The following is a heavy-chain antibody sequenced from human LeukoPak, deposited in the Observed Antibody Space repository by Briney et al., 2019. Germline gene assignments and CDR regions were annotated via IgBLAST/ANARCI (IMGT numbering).Heavy chain of an antibody. Sequence: PSETLSLTCTVSGGSISSYYWSWIRQPPGKGLEWIGYIYYSGSTNYNPSLKSRVTISVDTSKDQFSLKLSSVTAADTAVYYCARGTGGSLEDYWGQGTLVTVSS. CDR1: GGSISSYY. V-gene: IGHV4-59*08. D-gene: IGHD1-26*01. CDR2: IYYSGST. J-gene: IGHJ4*02. CDR3: ARGTGGSLEDY.